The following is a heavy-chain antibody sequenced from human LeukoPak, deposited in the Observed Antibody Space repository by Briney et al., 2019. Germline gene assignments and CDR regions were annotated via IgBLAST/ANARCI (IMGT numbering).Heavy chain of an antibody. J-gene: IGHJ5*02. CDR1: GFTFSSYS. CDR2: ISSSSSYI. Sequence: GGSLRLSCAASGFTFSSYSMNWVRQAAGKGLEWVSSISSSSSYIYYADSVKGRFTISRDNAQTSLYLQMNSLRAEDTAVYYCARASNPWLQLTWGQGTLVTVSS. D-gene: IGHD5-24*01. CDR3: ARASNPWLQLT. V-gene: IGHV3-21*04.